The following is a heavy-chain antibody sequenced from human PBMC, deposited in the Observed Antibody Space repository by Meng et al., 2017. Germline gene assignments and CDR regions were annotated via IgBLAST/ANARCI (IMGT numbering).Heavy chain of an antibody. CDR3: ARAPTTVIGDY. CDR2: ISSSGSTI. CDR1: GFTFSSYE. V-gene: IGHV3-48*03. D-gene: IGHD4-17*01. J-gene: IGHJ4*02. Sequence: GGSLRLSCAASGFTFSSYEMNWVRQAPGKGLEWVSYISSSGSTIYYADSVEGRFTISRDNAKNSLYLQMNSLRAEDTAVYYCARAPTTVIGDYWGQGTLVTVSS.